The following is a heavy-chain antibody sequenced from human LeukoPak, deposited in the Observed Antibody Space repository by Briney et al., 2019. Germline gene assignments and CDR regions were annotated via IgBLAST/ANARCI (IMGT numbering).Heavy chain of an antibody. D-gene: IGHD1-26*01. CDR2: INHSGST. CDR1: GGSFSGYY. CDR3: ARVVGRYYKVDF. Sequence: SETLSLTCAVYGGSFSGYYWSWIRQPPGKGLEWIGEINHSGSTNYNPSLKSRVAISVDTSKNQFSLKLTSVTAADTSVYYCARVVGRYYKVDFWGRGTPVTVSS. V-gene: IGHV4-34*01. J-gene: IGHJ4*02.